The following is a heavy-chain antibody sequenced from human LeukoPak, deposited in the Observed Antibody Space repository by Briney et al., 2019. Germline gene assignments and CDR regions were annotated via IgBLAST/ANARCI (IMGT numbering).Heavy chain of an antibody. V-gene: IGHV1-18*01. J-gene: IGHJ3*02. D-gene: IGHD1-20*01. CDR2: ISAYNGNT. CDR1: GYTFTSYG. CDR3: ATVITEILILIDPVDI. Sequence: ASVKVSCKASGYTFTSYGISWVRQAPGQGLEWMGWISAYNGNTNYAQKLQGRVTMTTDTSTSTAYMELRSLRSDDTAVYYCATVITEILILIDPVDIWGQGTMVSVSS.